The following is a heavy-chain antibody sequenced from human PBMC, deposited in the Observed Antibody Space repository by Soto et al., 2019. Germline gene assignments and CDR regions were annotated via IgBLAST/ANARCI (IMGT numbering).Heavy chain of an antibody. D-gene: IGHD2-15*01. Sequence: PGGSLRLSCAASGVTFSSYSMNWVRQAAGKGLEWVSAINWIGGSTNYADSMKGRFTISRDNSKKTLYLEMNSLRADDTAIYYWAREGYCSCGGCYSGMDVWGQGTTVTV. CDR1: GVTFSSYS. J-gene: IGHJ6*02. CDR3: AREGYCSCGGCYSGMDV. V-gene: IGHV3-20*04. CDR2: INWIGGST.